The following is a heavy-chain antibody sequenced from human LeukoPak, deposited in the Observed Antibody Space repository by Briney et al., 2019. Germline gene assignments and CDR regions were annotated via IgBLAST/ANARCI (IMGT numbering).Heavy chain of an antibody. Sequence: SETLSLTCDVSGASTNTDSYFWGWIRQPPGKGLEWVGSGYYAGSGSHYNPSLKSRVTISVDTSRNRYSLKLHSVTTADTAVYYCARALWDTSGYYYAFDIWGQGTMVTVSS. CDR3: ARALWDTSGYYYAFDI. CDR2: GYYAGSGS. J-gene: IGHJ3*02. V-gene: IGHV4-39*01. D-gene: IGHD3-22*01. CDR1: GASTNTDSYF.